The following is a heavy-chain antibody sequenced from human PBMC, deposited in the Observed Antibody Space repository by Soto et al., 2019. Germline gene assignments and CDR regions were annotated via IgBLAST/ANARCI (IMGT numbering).Heavy chain of an antibody. J-gene: IGHJ4*02. D-gene: IGHD2-2*01. CDR3: AREQYCSSTSCRSLDY. CDR2: ISAYNGNT. CDR1: GYTSTSYG. V-gene: IGHV1-18*01. Sequence: ASVKVSCKASGYTSTSYGFSWVRQAPGQGLEWMGWISAYNGNTNYAQKLQGRVTMTTDTSTSTAYMELRSPRSDDTAVYYCAREQYCSSTSCRSLDYWGQGTLVTVSS.